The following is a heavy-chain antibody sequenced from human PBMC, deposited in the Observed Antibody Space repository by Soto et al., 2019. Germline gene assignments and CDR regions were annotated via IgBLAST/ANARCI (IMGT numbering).Heavy chain of an antibody. Sequence: LRLSCAASGFTFSSYGMHWVRQAPGKGLEWVAVISYDGSNKYYADSVKGRFTISRDNSKNTLYLEMNSLRAEDTAVYYCARRTNGYFAYWGQGALVTVSS. J-gene: IGHJ4*02. V-gene: IGHV3-30*03. CDR2: ISYDGSNK. CDR3: ARRTNGYFAY. CDR1: GFTFSSYG. D-gene: IGHD2-8*01.